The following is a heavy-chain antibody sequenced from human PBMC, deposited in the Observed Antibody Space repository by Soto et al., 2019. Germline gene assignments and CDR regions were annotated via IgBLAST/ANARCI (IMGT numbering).Heavy chain of an antibody. CDR1: GGSTGSSGDY. J-gene: IGHJ4*02. V-gene: IGHV4-39*01. CDR3: ARSTFWYYHENGGYSGCDN. Sequence: QLQLQESGPGLVKPSQTLSLTCTVSGGSTGSSGDYWGWIRQPPGHGLEWIASISYKGTPYYHPSLQSRFPISLAMPKNQFSRKLDSVTAADTAVFYCARSTFWYYHENGGYSGCDNWGKGPLVTVSS. D-gene: IGHD3-22*01. CDR2: ISYKGTP.